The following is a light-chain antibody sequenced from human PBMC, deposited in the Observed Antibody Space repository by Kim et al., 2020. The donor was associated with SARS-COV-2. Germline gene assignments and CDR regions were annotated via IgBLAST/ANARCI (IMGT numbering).Light chain of an antibody. CDR1: QGIGND. V-gene: IGKV1-17*01. CDR2: AAS. J-gene: IGKJ2*01. CDR3: LQYNSYPYT. Sequence: SASVGDRVTITCRASQGIGNDVAWYQQRPGKAPKRLMYAASTLESRILARFGGSGSGTEFTLTISSLQPEDFATYFCLQYNSYPYTFGQGTKVDIK.